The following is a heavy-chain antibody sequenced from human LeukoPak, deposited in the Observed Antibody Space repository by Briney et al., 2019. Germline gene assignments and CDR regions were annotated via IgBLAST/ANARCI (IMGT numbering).Heavy chain of an antibody. V-gene: IGHV1-2*02. Sequence: ASVKVSCKASGYTFTGYYMHWVRQAPGQGLEWMGWINPNSGGTNYAQKFQGRVTITADESTSTAYMELSSLRSEDTAVYYCARRIGSTRLYGMDVWGKGTTVTVSS. D-gene: IGHD2-2*01. CDR2: INPNSGGT. CDR3: ARRIGSTRLYGMDV. CDR1: GYTFTGYY. J-gene: IGHJ6*04.